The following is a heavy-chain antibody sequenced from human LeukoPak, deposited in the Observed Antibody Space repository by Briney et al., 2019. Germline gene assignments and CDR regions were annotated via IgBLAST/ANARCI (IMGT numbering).Heavy chain of an antibody. D-gene: IGHD2/OR15-2a*01. J-gene: IGHJ6*02. V-gene: IGHV3-7*03. CDR2: IKQDGSEK. CDR1: GFIFSSYW. CDR3: ARLIVIPGGIDV. Sequence: PGGSLRLSCAASGFIFSSYWMSSVRQAPGKGLEWVANIKQDGSEKYYVDSVKARFTISRDNAKNSLYLQMNSLRAEDTAVYYCARLIVIPGGIDVWGQGTTVTVSS.